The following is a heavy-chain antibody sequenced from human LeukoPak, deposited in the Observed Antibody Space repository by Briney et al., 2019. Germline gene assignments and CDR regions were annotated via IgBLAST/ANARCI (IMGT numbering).Heavy chain of an antibody. CDR3: ARGFYSSSWAMSWFDP. CDR1: GYTFTGYY. CDR2: INPNSGGT. Sequence: ASVKVSCKASGYTFTGYYMHWVRQAPGQGLEWMGWINPNSGGTSYAQKFQGRVTMTRDTSISTAYMELSRLRSDDTAVYYCARGFYSSSWAMSWFDPWGQGTLVTVSS. J-gene: IGHJ5*02. D-gene: IGHD6-13*01. V-gene: IGHV1-2*02.